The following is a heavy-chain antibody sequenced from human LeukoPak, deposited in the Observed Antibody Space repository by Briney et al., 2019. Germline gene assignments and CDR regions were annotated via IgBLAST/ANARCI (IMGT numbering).Heavy chain of an antibody. J-gene: IGHJ4*02. CDR3: AAAVNTGRAEHY. CDR1: GFTFSSYG. CDR2: INNSGTDT. D-gene: IGHD4-17*01. Sequence: PGRSLRLSCAASGFTFSSYGMTWVRQAPGKGLEWVSSINNSGTDTYYEDSVKGRFTISRDNSKNTLFLHINSLSAEDTAVYYCAAAVNTGRAEHYWGQGTLVTVSS. V-gene: IGHV3-23*01.